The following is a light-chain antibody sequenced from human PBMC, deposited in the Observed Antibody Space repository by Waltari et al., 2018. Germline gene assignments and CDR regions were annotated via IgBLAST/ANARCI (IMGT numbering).Light chain of an antibody. CDR3: SSYTSSSTLVV. CDR2: DVS. CDR1: SSDVGGYNY. V-gene: IGLV2-14*01. J-gene: IGLJ2*01. Sequence: QSALTQPASVSGSPGQSITISCTGTSSDVGGYNYVSWYQQHPGKTPKLMIYDVSNRASGVSNRFSGAKSVNTASLTISGRQAEDEADYYCSSYTSSSTLVVFGGGTKLTVL.